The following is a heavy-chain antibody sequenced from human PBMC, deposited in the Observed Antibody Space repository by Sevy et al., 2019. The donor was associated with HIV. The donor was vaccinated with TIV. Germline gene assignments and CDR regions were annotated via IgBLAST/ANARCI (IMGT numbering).Heavy chain of an antibody. CDR1: GFTFSMYG. D-gene: IGHD2-15*01. V-gene: IGHV3-30*18. CDR2: ISYDGSKK. Sequence: GGSLRLSCAASGFTFSMYGMHWVRQAPGKGLEWVAVISYDGSKKYYVDSVKGRFTISRDNFKNTLYLQMNSLRPEDTAVYYCAKGAYQVVEYFQHWGQCTLVTVSS. J-gene: IGHJ1*01. CDR3: AKGAYQVVEYFQH.